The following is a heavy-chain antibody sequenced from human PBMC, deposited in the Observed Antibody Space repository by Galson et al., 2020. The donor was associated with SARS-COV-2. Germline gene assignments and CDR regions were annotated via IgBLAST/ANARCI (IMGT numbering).Heavy chain of an antibody. V-gene: IGHV7-4-1*02. Sequence: ASVKVPCKASGYNLTSYAMNWVRQAPGHGLEWMGWIDTNTGNPTHAQGFTGRFIFSLDTSVTTTYLQITSLKAEDTAVYYCARMPMGTVEVDAFDYWGQGTLVTVSP. CDR2: IDTNTGNP. J-gene: IGHJ4*02. CDR3: ARMPMGTVEVDAFDY. D-gene: IGHD2-2*01. CDR1: GYNLTSYA.